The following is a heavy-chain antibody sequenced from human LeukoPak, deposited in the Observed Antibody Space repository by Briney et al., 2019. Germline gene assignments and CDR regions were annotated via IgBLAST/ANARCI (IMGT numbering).Heavy chain of an antibody. CDR3: AKGGHYSFFDY. CDR2: ISGDGTET. Sequence: PGGSLRLSCAASGFTFSSYWMSWVRQAPGKGLEWVSTISGDGTETFYADSVKGRFTISRDNSKNTHYLQMSSLRAEDTGIYYCAKGGHYSFFDYWGQGTLVTVSS. D-gene: IGHD4-11*01. CDR1: GFTFSSYW. V-gene: IGHV3-23*01. J-gene: IGHJ4*02.